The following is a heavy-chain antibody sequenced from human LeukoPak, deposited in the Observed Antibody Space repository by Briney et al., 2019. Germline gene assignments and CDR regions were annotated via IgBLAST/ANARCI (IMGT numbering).Heavy chain of an antibody. CDR1: GFTFSSYG. V-gene: IGHV3-30*18. D-gene: IGHD3-22*01. Sequence: PGGSLRLSCAASGFTFSSYGMHWARQAPGKGLEWVAVISYDGSNKYYADSVKGRFTISRDNSKNTLYLQMNSLRAEDTAVYYCAKDHYYDSSGPDFDYWGQGTLVTVSS. J-gene: IGHJ4*02. CDR3: AKDHYYDSSGPDFDY. CDR2: ISYDGSNK.